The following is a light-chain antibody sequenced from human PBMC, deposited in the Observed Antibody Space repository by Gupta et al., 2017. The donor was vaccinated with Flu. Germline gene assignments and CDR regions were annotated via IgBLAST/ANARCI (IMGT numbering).Light chain of an antibody. V-gene: IGLV3-25*03. CDR3: QSAVSSGAYWV. CDR1: ALPKQS. CDR2: KAN. Sequence: GQTARVTCSGEALPKQSAYWYQHKAGRAPVLVMYKANERPSGIPERFSGSTSGTIVTLTISGVQAEDEADYYCQSAVSSGAYWVFGGGTKLTVL. J-gene: IGLJ2*01.